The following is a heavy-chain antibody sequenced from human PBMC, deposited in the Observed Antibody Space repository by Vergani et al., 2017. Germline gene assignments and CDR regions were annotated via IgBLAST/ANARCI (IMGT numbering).Heavy chain of an antibody. V-gene: IGHV1-3*01. Sequence: QVQLVQSGAEVKKPGASVKVSCKASGYTFTSYAMHWVRQAPGQRLEWMGWINAGNGNTKYSQKFQGRVTITRDTSASTAYMELRSLRSDDTAVYYCARDWGIVGEPGNYFQHWGQGTLVTVSS. CDR2: INAGNGNT. CDR3: ARDWGIVGEPGNYFQH. D-gene: IGHD1-26*01. CDR1: GYTFTSYA. J-gene: IGHJ1*01.